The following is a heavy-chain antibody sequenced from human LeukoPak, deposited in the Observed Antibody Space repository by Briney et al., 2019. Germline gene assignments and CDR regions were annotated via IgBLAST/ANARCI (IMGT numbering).Heavy chain of an antibody. CDR3: AKEGDYCGGDCYIDY. V-gene: IGHV3-30*18. Sequence: PGRSLRLSCAASGFTFSSYGMHWVRQAPGKGLEWVAVISYDGSNKYYADSVKGRFTISRDNSKNTLYLQMNSLRAEDTAVYYCAKEGDYCGGDCYIDYWGQGTLVTVSS. CDR1: GFTFSSYG. J-gene: IGHJ4*02. D-gene: IGHD2-21*02. CDR2: ISYDGSNK.